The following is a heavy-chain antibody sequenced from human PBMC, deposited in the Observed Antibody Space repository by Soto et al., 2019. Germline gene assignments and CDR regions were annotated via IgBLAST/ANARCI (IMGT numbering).Heavy chain of an antibody. Sequence: QVQLQESGPGLAKPSQTLSLTCTVSGASLSSGNYYWTWILHVPGNGLEWLGHIFHTGTSFSTPSPRRRLRMSINTSDNQFSLTLSSVTDADTAVYYSARGLGYDANSYFPAAFDLGAQGTMVSVSA. CDR1: GASLSSGNYY. D-gene: IGHD3-22*01. V-gene: IGHV4-30-4*01. J-gene: IGHJ3*01. CDR2: IFHTGTS. CDR3: ARGLGYDANSYFPAAFDL.